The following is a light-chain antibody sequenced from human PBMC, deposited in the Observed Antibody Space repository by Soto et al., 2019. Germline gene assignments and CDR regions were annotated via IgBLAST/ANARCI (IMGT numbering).Light chain of an antibody. CDR1: SSDVGAYKY. Sequence: QSVLTQPRSVSGSPGQSVTISCTGTSSDVGAYKYVSWYQHHPGKVPELIIYDVTKRSSGVPDRFSGSKSGNTASLTISGLQTEDEADYYCCSYAGSYTVIFGGGTKVTVL. V-gene: IGLV2-11*01. CDR2: DVT. J-gene: IGLJ2*01. CDR3: CSYAGSYTVI.